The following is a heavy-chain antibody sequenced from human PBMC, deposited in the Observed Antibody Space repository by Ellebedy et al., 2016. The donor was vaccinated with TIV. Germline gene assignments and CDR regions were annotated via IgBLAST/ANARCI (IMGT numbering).Heavy chain of an antibody. V-gene: IGHV3-23*01. CDR1: GFTFISYA. CDR3: AKDVASATYLFDY. CDR2: ITTSGGGT. Sequence: PGGSLRLSFAASGFTFISYAMSWVRQAPGKGLEWVSTITTSGGGTYYADSVKGRFTISRDNSKNTLYLQMNSLRAEDTAAHYCAKDVASATYLFDYWGQGTLVTVSS. D-gene: IGHD6-19*01. J-gene: IGHJ4*02.